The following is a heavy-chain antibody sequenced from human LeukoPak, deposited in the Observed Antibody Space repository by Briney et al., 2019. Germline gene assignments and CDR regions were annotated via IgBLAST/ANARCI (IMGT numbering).Heavy chain of an antibody. CDR2: INPNSGGT. D-gene: IGHD6-13*01. V-gene: IGHV1-2*02. CDR3: VTEYSSSSDY. Sequence: GASVKVSCKASGYTFTDYFMHWVRQAPGQGLEWMGWINPNSGGTNYAQKFQGRVTMTRDTSISTAYMELSRLRSDDTAVYYCVTEYSSSSDYWGQGTLVTVSS. CDR1: GYTFTDYF. J-gene: IGHJ4*02.